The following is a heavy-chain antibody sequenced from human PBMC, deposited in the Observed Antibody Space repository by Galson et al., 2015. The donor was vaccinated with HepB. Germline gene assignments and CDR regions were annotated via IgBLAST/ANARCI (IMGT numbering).Heavy chain of an antibody. Sequence: SVKVSCKAPGYTFSSYSISWVRQAPGQGLEWMGWISAYNGNTNYAQKLQGRVTMTTDTATRTAYMELRSLRSDDTAVYYCAREVDCTDGVCFLGGMDVWGQGTTVTVSS. V-gene: IGHV1-18*04. CDR3: AREVDCTDGVCFLGGMDV. J-gene: IGHJ6*02. CDR1: GYTFSSYS. D-gene: IGHD2-8*01. CDR2: ISAYNGNT.